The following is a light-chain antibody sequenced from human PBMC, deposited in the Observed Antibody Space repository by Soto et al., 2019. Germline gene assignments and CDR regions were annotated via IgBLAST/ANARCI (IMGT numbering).Light chain of an antibody. Sequence: DIQMTQSPSTLSASVRDRVTITCRASQSISTWLAWYQQKPGKAPNLLIYAASSLASGVPSRFSGTGSGTEFTLTISSLQPDDFATFYCQQYNSHSKTFGQGTKVDIK. CDR2: AAS. CDR1: QSISTW. CDR3: QQYNSHSKT. J-gene: IGKJ1*01. V-gene: IGKV1-5*01.